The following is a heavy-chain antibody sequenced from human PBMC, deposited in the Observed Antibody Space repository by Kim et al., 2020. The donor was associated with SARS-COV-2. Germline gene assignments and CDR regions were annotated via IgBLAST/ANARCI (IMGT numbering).Heavy chain of an antibody. CDR1: GGSVSSGDYY. Sequence: SETLSLTCTVSGGSVSSGDYYWTWIRQPPGKGLEWIGYIYYSGSTDFNPSLKSRVTISVDTSKNHFSLKLSSVTAADTAVYYCAGVLTGLHYWGQGTLVMVSS. J-gene: IGHJ4*02. CDR2: IYYSGST. V-gene: IGHV4-61*03. D-gene: IGHD3-9*01. CDR3: AGVLTGLHY.